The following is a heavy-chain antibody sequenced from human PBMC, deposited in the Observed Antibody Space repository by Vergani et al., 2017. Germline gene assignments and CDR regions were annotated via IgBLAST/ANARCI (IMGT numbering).Heavy chain of an antibody. Sequence: QVQLVESGGGEVQPGRSLRLSCSAAGFPFSDYGVHWVRQAPGKGLEWVSVIWHDGGNKHFADSVAGRFAISRDDSKKTVYLEMTNLRAEDTAVYYCAKLEESHQLLSWFDPWGQGTLVTVSS. CDR3: AKLEESHQLLSWFDP. V-gene: IGHV3-33*03. J-gene: IGHJ5*02. D-gene: IGHD2-2*01. CDR1: GFPFSDYG. CDR2: IWHDGGNK.